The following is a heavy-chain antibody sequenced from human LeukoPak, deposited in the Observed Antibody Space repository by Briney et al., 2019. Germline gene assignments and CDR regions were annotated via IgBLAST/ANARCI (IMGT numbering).Heavy chain of an antibody. D-gene: IGHD6-19*01. Sequence: GGSLRLSCAASGFTVSTNYMSWVRQAPGKGLEWVSVIYSGGDTYYADSVKGRFTISRDNSKNTLYLQMSSLRAEDTALYYCARDSSSYYWGQGTLITVSS. CDR2: IYSGGDT. V-gene: IGHV3-66*01. CDR3: ARDSSSYY. J-gene: IGHJ4*02. CDR1: GFTVSTNY.